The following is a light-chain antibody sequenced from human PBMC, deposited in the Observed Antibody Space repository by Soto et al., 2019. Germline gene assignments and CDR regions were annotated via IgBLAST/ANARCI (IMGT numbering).Light chain of an antibody. J-gene: IGKJ1*01. CDR1: QSISYW. CDR2: KAS. Sequence: DIQMTQSPSTLSACVGDRVTITCRASQSISYWLAWYQQKPGKAPNLLIYKASSLESGVPSRFSGSGSGTEFTLTISSLQPDDFATYYCQQYNSYWTFGQGTKVEIK. V-gene: IGKV1-5*03. CDR3: QQYNSYWT.